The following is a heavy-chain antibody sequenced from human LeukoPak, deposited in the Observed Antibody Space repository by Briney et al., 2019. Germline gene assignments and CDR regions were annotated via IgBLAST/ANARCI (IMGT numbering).Heavy chain of an antibody. CDR2: IRYDGSNK. CDR1: GFTFSSYG. D-gene: IGHD2-2*01. CDR3: AKDEGVVPAAMGYYYYYYMDV. J-gene: IGHJ6*03. V-gene: IGHV3-30*02. Sequence: GGSLRLSCAASGFTFSSYGMHWVRQAPGKGLEWVAFIRYDGSNKYYADSVKGRFTISRDNSKNTLYLQMNSLRAEDTAVYYCAKDEGVVPAAMGYYYYYYMDVWGKGTTVTVSS.